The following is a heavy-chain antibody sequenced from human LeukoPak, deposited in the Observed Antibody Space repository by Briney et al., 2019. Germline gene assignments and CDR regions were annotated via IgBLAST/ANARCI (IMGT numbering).Heavy chain of an antibody. Sequence: PGGSLRLSCAASGFTFSSYGMHWVRQAPGKGLEWMAVIWYDGSNKYYADSVKGRFTISRDNSKNTLYLQMNSLRAEDTAVYYCARDHGAGTFQIYFDYWGQGTLVTVSS. CDR2: IWYDGSNK. J-gene: IGHJ4*02. V-gene: IGHV3-33*01. CDR1: GFTFSSYG. CDR3: ARDHGAGTFQIYFDY. D-gene: IGHD4/OR15-4a*01.